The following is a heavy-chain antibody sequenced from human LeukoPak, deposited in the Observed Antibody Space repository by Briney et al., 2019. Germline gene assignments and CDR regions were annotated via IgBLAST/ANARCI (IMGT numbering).Heavy chain of an antibody. CDR1: GGSFSGYY. Sequence: SETLSLTCAVYGGSFSGYYWSWIRQPPGKGLEWIGEINHSGSTNYNPSLKSRVTISVDTSKNQFSLKLSSVTAADTAVYYCAREFYSSGWYYYFDYWGQGTLVTVSS. CDR2: INHSGST. D-gene: IGHD6-19*01. V-gene: IGHV4-34*01. CDR3: AREFYSSGWYYYFDY. J-gene: IGHJ4*02.